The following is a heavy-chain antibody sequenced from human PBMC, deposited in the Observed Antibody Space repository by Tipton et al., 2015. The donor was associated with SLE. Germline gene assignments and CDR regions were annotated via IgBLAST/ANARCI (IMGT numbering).Heavy chain of an antibody. CDR3: ARFDVLLWFRGFDY. D-gene: IGHD3-10*01. Sequence: TLSLTCTVSGGSISNHYWGWIRQPPGKGLEWIGNIYYTGNTFYSPSLKSRVTISVDTSKNQFSLKLSSVTAADTAVYYCARFDVLLWFRGFDYWGQGTLVTVSS. CDR1: GGSISNHY. CDR2: IYYTGNT. J-gene: IGHJ4*02. V-gene: IGHV4-39*07.